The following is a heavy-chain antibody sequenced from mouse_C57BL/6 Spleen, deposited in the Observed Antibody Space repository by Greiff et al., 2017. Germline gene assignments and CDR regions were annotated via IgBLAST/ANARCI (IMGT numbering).Heavy chain of an antibody. CDR3: ARLGGYGY. Sequence: QVQLQQPGAELVRPGTSVKLSCKASGYTFTSYWMHWVKQRPGQGLEWIGVIDPSDSYTNYNPTFKGKATLTVDTSSSTAYMQLISLTSEDSAVYYCARLGGYGYWGQGPTLTVSS. CDR2: IDPSDSYT. V-gene: IGHV1-59*01. D-gene: IGHD2-10*02. J-gene: IGHJ2*01. CDR1: GYTFTSYW.